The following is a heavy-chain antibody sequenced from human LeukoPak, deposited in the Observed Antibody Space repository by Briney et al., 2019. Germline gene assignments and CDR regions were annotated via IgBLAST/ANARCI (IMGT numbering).Heavy chain of an antibody. CDR2: VSYDERNR. J-gene: IGHJ4*02. D-gene: IGHD6-13*01. CDR3: AKEVQGISMFDT. V-gene: IGHV3-30*18. Sequence: PLSLRRLSRVTTGFAFSGFGIHLVRHRPIKRHEWVAVVSYDERNRYYGDSVKGRFTISRDNSKNIMYLQMNSLGTEDTAVYYCAKEVQGISMFDTWGQGILVTVSS. CDR1: GFAFSGFG.